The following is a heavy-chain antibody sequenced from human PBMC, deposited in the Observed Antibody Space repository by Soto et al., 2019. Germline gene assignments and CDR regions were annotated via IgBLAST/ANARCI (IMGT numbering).Heavy chain of an antibody. CDR1: GGSISSGDYY. CDR2: IYYSGST. CDR3: ARDGTYCSGGSCYSGYHWFDP. D-gene: IGHD2-15*01. Sequence: SETLSLTCTVSGGSISSGDYYWSWIRQPPGKGLEWIGYIYYSGSTYYNPSLKSRVTISVDTSKNQFSLKLSSVTAADTAVYYSARDGTYCSGGSCYSGYHWFDPWGQGTLVTVSS. V-gene: IGHV4-30-4*01. J-gene: IGHJ5*02.